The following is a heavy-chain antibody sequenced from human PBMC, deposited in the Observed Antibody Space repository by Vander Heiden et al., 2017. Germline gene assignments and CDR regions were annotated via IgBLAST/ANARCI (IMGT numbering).Heavy chain of an antibody. CDR2: ISYDGSNK. CDR1: GFTFSSYA. CDR3: ARETVTKVLGY. J-gene: IGHJ4*02. Sequence: QVQLVESGGGVVQPGRSLRLSCAASGFTFSSYAMHWVRQAPGKGLEWVAVISYDGSNKYYADSVKGRFTISRDNSKNTLYLQMNSLRAEDTAVYYCARETVTKVLGYWCQGTLVTVSS. V-gene: IGHV3-30*04. D-gene: IGHD4-17*01.